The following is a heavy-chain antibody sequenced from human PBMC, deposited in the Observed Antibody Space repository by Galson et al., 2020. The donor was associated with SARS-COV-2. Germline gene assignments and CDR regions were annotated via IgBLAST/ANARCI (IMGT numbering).Heavy chain of an antibody. CDR3: ARASEYDSGGESLHH. CDR1: GFTFKSFG. CDR2: IWYDGSTK. D-gene: IGHD3-22*01. V-gene: IGHV3-33*07. Sequence: GESLKISCAASGFTFKSFGMYWVRQAPGKGLEWVAIIWYDGSTKYYADAVKGRFTISRDNSRNRLYLQMNSLRAEDTALYYCARASEYDSGGESLHHWGQGTLVSVSS. J-gene: IGHJ1*01.